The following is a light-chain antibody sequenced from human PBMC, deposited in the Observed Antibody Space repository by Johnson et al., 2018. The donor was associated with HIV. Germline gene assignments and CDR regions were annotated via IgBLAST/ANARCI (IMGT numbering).Light chain of an antibody. CDR2: ENN. J-gene: IGLJ1*01. CDR1: NSNIGNSY. Sequence: QSVLTQPPSVSAAPGQKVTISCSGSNSNIGNSYVSWYQQLPRTAPKLLIYENNKRPSGIPDRFSGSKSGTSATLGITGLQTGDEADYYCGTWDTSLSALYVFGTGTKVTVL. V-gene: IGLV1-51*02. CDR3: GTWDTSLSALYV.